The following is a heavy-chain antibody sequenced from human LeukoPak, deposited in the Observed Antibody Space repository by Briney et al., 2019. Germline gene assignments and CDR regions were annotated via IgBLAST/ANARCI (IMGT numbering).Heavy chain of an antibody. V-gene: IGHV4-39*01. D-gene: IGHD6-6*01. CDR3: ARGHYSSLVY. Sequence: SETLSLTCTVSGGSISSSSYYWGWIRQPPGKGLEWIGSIYYSGSTYYNPSLKSRVTISVDTSKNQFSLKLSSVTAADTAVYYCARGHYSSLVYWGQGTLVTVSS. CDR1: GGSISSSSYY. CDR2: IYYSGST. J-gene: IGHJ4*02.